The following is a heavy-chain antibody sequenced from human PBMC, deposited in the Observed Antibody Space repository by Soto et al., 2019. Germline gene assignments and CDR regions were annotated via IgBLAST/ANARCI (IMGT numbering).Heavy chain of an antibody. D-gene: IGHD3-16*01. CDR1: GFTFSSYS. Sequence: EVQLVESGGGLVKPGGSLRLSCAASGFTFSSYSMNWVRQAPGKGLEWVSFISSSSSYIYYADSVKGRFTISRDNAKNTLYLQMNSLRAEDTAVYYCARDWVSHYDYYGMDVWGQGTTVTVSS. CDR3: ARDWVSHYDYYGMDV. V-gene: IGHV3-21*01. J-gene: IGHJ6*02. CDR2: ISSSSSYI.